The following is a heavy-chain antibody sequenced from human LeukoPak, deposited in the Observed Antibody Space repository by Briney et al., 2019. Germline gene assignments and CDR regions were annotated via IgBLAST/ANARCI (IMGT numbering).Heavy chain of an antibody. D-gene: IGHD3-3*01. CDR2: IIPILGIA. CDR1: GGTFSSYT. J-gene: IGHJ4*02. CDR3: ARYDFWSGYYLDY. Sequence: SVKVSCKASGGTFSSYTISWVRQAPGQGLEWMGRIIPILGIANYAQKFQGRVTITADKSTSTAYMELSSLRSEDTAVYYCARYDFWSGYYLDYWGQGTLVTVSS. V-gene: IGHV1-69*02.